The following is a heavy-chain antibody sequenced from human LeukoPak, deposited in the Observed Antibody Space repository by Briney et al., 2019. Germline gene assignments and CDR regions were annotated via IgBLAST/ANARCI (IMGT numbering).Heavy chain of an antibody. Sequence: GASVKVSCKASGYTFTDYYMHWVRPAPGQGVEWMGWINPNSGGTNYAQKFQGRVTMTRDTSISTAYMELCRLRSDDTAVYYCARDDGSGNNDYWGQGTLVTVSS. CDR1: GYTFTDYY. D-gene: IGHD3-10*01. CDR3: ARDDGSGNNDY. CDR2: INPNSGGT. J-gene: IGHJ4*02. V-gene: IGHV1-2*02.